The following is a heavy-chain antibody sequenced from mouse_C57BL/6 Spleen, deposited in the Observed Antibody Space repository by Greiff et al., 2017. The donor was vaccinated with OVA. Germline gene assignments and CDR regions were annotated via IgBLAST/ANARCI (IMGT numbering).Heavy chain of an antibody. CDR3: ARSTTVGYAMDY. V-gene: IGHV1-52*01. J-gene: IGHJ4*01. CDR1: GYTFTSYW. Sequence: QVQLLQPGAELVRPGSSVKLSCKASGYTFTSYWMHWVKQSPIQGLEWIGNIDPSDSETHYNQKFKDKATLTVDKSSNTAYLQLSSLTSEDSAVYNCARSTTVGYAMDYWGQGTSVTVSS. D-gene: IGHD1-1*01. CDR2: IDPSDSET.